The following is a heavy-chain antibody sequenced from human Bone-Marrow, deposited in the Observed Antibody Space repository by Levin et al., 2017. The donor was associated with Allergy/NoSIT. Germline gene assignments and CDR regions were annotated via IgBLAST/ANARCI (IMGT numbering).Heavy chain of an antibody. V-gene: IGHV3-23*01. CDR2: ISGRGGNT. Sequence: KGLEWVSDISGRGGNTKYADSVKGRFTISRENSQNTLYLQMHGLRADDTAVYYCAKDVEILVFGGKNWYFDLWGRGTLVTGSS. CDR3: AKDVEILVFGGKNWYFDL. D-gene: IGHD3-10*02. J-gene: IGHJ2*01.